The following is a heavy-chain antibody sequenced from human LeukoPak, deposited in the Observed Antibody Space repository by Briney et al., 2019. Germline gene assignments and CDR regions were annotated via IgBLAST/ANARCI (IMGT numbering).Heavy chain of an antibody. D-gene: IGHD3-22*01. CDR3: ATTAPHSSGYDYEDAFDI. V-gene: IGHV1-24*01. CDR1: GYTLTVLS. CDR2: FDPEDGET. J-gene: IGHJ3*02. Sequence: GASVKVSCKVSGYTLTVLSMHWVRQTPGKGLEWMGGFDPEDGETIYARKFQGRVTMTEDTSTDTAYMELSSLRSEDTAVYYCATTAPHSSGYDYEDAFDIWGQGTMVTVSS.